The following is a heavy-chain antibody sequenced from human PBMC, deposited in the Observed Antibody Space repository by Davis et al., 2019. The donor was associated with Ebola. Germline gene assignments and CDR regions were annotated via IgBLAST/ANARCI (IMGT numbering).Heavy chain of an antibody. V-gene: IGHV3-7*01. CDR2: IKPDGSEK. J-gene: IGHJ4*02. CDR3: ARWVYWTPDF. Sequence: GGSLRLSCAASGFTYSVYWMTWVRQAPGKGLEWMATIKPDGSEKNYVDSVKGRFAISRDNSKNSLYLQMNNLRAEDTAVYYCARWVYWTPDFWGQGTLVTVSS. D-gene: IGHD3/OR15-3a*01. CDR1: GFTYSVYW.